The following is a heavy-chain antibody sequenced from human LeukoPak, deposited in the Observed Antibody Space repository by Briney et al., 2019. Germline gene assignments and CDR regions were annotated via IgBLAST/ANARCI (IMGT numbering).Heavy chain of an antibody. V-gene: IGHV1-18*01. J-gene: IGHJ4*02. CDR2: ISANNGET. CDR3: ARVPPSAHQLLSSDY. Sequence: ASVRVSCKASGYTFTNYGISWVRQAPEQGLEWMAWISANNGETRYEQNLQGRVTMTTDASTSTAYMELRSLRSDDTAVYYCARVPPSAHQLLSSDYWGQGTLVTVSS. D-gene: IGHD2-2*01. CDR1: GYTFTNYG.